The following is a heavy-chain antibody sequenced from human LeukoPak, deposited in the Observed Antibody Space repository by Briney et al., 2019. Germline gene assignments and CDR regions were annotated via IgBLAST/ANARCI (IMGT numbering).Heavy chain of an antibody. J-gene: IGHJ3*02. Sequence: PSETLSLTCTVSGGAISGRRDYWGWTRQPPGKGLEWLASIYYSGSTHYNPSLKSRVTISVDTSRNQFSLELRTATAADSAIYYCARNVSRGEPGGAFDIWGQGTMVTVSS. V-gene: IGHV4-39*01. D-gene: IGHD3-16*01. CDR3: ARNVSRGEPGGAFDI. CDR2: IYYSGST. CDR1: GGAISGRRDY.